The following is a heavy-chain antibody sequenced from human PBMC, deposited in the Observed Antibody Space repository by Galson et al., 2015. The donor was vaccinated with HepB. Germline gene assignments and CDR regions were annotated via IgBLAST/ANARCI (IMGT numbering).Heavy chain of an antibody. D-gene: IGHD1-26*01. CDR3: AKDRVPSIVGATSVPDY. V-gene: IGHV3-30*02. CDR2: IRYDGSNK. CDR1: GFTFSSYG. J-gene: IGHJ4*02. Sequence: SLRLSCAASGFTFSSYGMHWVRQAPGKGLEWVAFIRYDGSNKYYADSVKGRFTISRDNSKNTLYLQMNSLRAEDTAVYYCAKDRVPSIVGATSVPDYWGQGTLVTVSS.